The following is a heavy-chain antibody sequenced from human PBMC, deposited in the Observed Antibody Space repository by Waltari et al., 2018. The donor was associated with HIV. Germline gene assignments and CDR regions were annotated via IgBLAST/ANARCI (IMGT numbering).Heavy chain of an antibody. J-gene: IGHJ4*02. Sequence: EVQLVESGGGLIRPGGSLRLSCAASGFTVRRKYLSWVRQAPGKGLEWVSVIYSGGSTYYADSVKGRFTISRDNSKNTLYLQMNSLRAEDTAVYYCARGGWTYNPDYWGQGTLVTVSS. D-gene: IGHD1-1*01. CDR2: IYSGGST. V-gene: IGHV3-53*01. CDR3: ARGGWTYNPDY. CDR1: GFTVRRKY.